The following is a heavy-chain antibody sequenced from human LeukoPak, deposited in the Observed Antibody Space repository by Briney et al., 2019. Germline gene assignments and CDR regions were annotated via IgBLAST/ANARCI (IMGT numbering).Heavy chain of an antibody. Sequence: SETLSLTCTVSGGSISSGSYYWGWIRQPPGKGLEWIGSIYYSGSTYYNPSLESRVTISLDTSKNQFSPKLSSVTAADTAVYYCTRHIPLSVVDPWGQGTLVTVSS. CDR3: TRHIPLSVVDP. J-gene: IGHJ5*02. CDR2: IYYSGST. D-gene: IGHD2-21*01. CDR1: GGSISSGSYY. V-gene: IGHV4-39*07.